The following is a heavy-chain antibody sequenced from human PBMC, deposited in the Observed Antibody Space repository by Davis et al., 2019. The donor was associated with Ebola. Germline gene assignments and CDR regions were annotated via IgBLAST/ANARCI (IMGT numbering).Heavy chain of an antibody. CDR1: GYSFTNYG. CDR2: ISAYNGNT. V-gene: IGHV1-18*04. CDR3: ARGITMVRGVDWFDP. Sequence: AASVKVSCKASGYSFTNYGISWVRQAPGQGLEWMGWISAYNGNTNYAQKLQGRVTMTTDTSTSTAYMELRSLRSDDTAVYYCARGITMVRGVDWFDPWGQGTLVTVSS. D-gene: IGHD3-10*01. J-gene: IGHJ5*02.